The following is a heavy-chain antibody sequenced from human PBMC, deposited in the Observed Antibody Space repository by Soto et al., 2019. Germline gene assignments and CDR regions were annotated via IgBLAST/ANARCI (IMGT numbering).Heavy chain of an antibody. CDR3: ARQQGSTSSFSFDS. Sequence: SETLSLTCAVSGGSISSGGYSWSWIRQPPGKGLEGIGYIYHSGSIYYNPSLKSRVTISVDRSKNQFSLKLSSVTAADTAVYYCARQQGSTSSFSFDSWGQGTLVTVSS. V-gene: IGHV4-30-2*01. CDR1: GGSISSGGYS. D-gene: IGHD2-2*01. J-gene: IGHJ4*02. CDR2: IYHSGSI.